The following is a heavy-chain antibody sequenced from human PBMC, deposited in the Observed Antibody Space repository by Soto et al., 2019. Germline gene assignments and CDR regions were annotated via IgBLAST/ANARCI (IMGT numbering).Heavy chain of an antibody. J-gene: IGHJ4*02. CDR1: GFIVSNAW. CDR2: IKSETDGGAT. Sequence: EVQLVESGGGLVKPGGSLRLSCAASGFIVSNAWVNWVRQAPGKGLEWVGRIKSETDGGATDYGTPVEGRFTISRDDSKSTLYLQMNSRKTEDSAVYYCTTDKSYWGQGTLVTVSA. V-gene: IGHV3-15*07. CDR3: TTDKSY.